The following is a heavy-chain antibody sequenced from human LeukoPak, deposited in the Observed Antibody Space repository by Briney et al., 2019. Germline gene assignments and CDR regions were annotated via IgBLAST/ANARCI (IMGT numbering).Heavy chain of an antibody. CDR3: ARGGLPGGFDH. CDR1: GFTVSNSW. D-gene: IGHD7-27*01. V-gene: IGHV3-74*01. CDR2: INNDGNRI. J-gene: IGHJ4*02. Sequence: GGSLRLSCAASGFTVSNSWMFWVRQAPGKGLMYVSEINNDGNRIRYVDSVKGRFTISRDGAKNTLFLQMNSLRDDDTAMYYCARGGLPGGFDHWGQGILVTVSS.